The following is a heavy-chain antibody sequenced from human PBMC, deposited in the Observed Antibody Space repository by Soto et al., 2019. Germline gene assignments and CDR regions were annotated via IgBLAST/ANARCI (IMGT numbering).Heavy chain of an antibody. CDR2: IIPIFGTA. V-gene: IGHV1-69*13. Sequence: GASVKVSCKASGGTFSSYAISWVRQAPGQGLGWMGGIIPIFGTANYAQKFQGRVTITADESTSTAYMELSSLRSEDTAVYYCARGEEVDTAMDTNNYYYYGMDVWGQGTTVTVSS. D-gene: IGHD5-18*01. CDR1: GGTFSSYA. J-gene: IGHJ6*02. CDR3: ARGEEVDTAMDTNNYYYYGMDV.